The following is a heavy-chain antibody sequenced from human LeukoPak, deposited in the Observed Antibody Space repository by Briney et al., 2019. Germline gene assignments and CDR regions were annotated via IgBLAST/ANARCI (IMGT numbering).Heavy chain of an antibody. CDR3: ARGVAARPGGH. Sequence: ASVKVSCKASGYTFTAYYTHWVRQAPGQGLEWMGWINPNSGGTNYAQKFQGRVTMTRDTSITTAYMELSRLTSDDTAVYYCARGVAARPGGHWGQGTLVTVSS. D-gene: IGHD6-6*01. J-gene: IGHJ4*02. V-gene: IGHV1-2*02. CDR2: INPNSGGT. CDR1: GYTFTAYY.